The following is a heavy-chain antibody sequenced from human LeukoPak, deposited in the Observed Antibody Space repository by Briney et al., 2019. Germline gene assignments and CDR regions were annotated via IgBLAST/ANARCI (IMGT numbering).Heavy chain of an antibody. J-gene: IGHJ4*02. CDR3: AQDTAYY. Sequence: GGSLRLSCAASGFIFSNYAMHWVRQAPGKGLEWVSAISGSGGSTYYADSVKGRSTISRDNSKNTLYLQMNSLRVEDTAVYYCAQDTAYYWGQGTLVTVSS. D-gene: IGHD5-18*01. CDR1: GFIFSNYA. V-gene: IGHV3-23*01. CDR2: ISGSGGST.